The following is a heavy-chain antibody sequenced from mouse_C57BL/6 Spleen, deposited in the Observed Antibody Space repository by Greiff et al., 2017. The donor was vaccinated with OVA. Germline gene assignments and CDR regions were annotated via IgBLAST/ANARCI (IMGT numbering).Heavy chain of an antibody. V-gene: IGHV5-17*01. D-gene: IGHD4-1*01. Sequence: EVKVVESGGGLVKPGGSLKLSCAASGFTFSDYGMHWVRQAPEKGLEWVAYISSGSSTIYYADTVKGRSTISRDNANNTLFLQMTSLRSEDAAMDYCARGNCDSYFDYWGQGTTLTVSS. J-gene: IGHJ2*01. CDR1: GFTFSDYG. CDR2: ISSGSSTI. CDR3: ARGNCDSYFDY.